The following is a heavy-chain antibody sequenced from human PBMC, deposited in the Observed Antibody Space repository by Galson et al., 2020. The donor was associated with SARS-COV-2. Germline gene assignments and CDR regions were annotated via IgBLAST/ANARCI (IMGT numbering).Heavy chain of an antibody. V-gene: IGHV3-53*01. CDR1: GFTVSNHY. CDR2: IFSGGST. J-gene: IGHJ4*02. CDR3: ARDTPMYSGGWYPAY. D-gene: IGHD6-19*01. Sequence: GGSLRLSCAASGFTVSNHYMSWVRQAPGKGLEWVSVIFSGGSTYFADSVKGRFSVSRDNSKNTLFLQMNGLRAEDTAVYYYARDTPMYSGGWYPAYWGQGTLVTVSS.